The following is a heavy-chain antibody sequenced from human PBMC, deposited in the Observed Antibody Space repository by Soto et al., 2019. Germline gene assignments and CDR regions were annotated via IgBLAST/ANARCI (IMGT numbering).Heavy chain of an antibody. CDR2: IYYSGST. D-gene: IGHD3-10*01. Sequence: SETLSLTCTVSGGSISSYYWSWIRQPPGKGLEWIGYIYYSGSTNYNPSLKSRVTISVDTSKNQFSLKLSSVTAADTAVYYCARSSEGMVRGVHFDDWGQGTRVTVSS. CDR1: GGSISSYY. J-gene: IGHJ4*02. V-gene: IGHV4-59*01. CDR3: ARSSEGMVRGVHFDD.